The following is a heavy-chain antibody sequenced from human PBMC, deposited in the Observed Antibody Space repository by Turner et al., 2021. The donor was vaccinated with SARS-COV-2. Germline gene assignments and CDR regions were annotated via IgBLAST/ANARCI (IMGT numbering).Heavy chain of an antibody. D-gene: IGHD4-17*01. CDR2: ISSNGDET. CDR1: AFTISSHV. Sequence: QLVESGGGVVQPGKSLRLSCAASAFTISSHVMHWVRQVPGKGLQWVALISSNGDETHYADSVKGRFTISRDNSRSTLSLQMNSLRAEDTAVYYCARDPNWQYGDYWFDPWGQGTLVTVSS. CDR3: ARDPNWQYGDYWFDP. V-gene: IGHV3-30-3*01. J-gene: IGHJ5*02.